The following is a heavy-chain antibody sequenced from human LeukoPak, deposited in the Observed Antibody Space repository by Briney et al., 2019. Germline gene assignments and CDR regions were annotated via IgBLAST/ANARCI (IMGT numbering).Heavy chain of an antibody. CDR1: GGSFSGYY. J-gene: IGHJ4*02. V-gene: IGHV4-34*01. D-gene: IGHD3-22*01. CDR3: ARGEVTMIVVVTYYFDY. CDR2: INHSGST. Sequence: SETLSLTCAVYGGSFSGYYWSWIRQPPGKGLEWIGEINHSGSTNYNPSLKSRVTISVDTSKNQFSLKLSSVAAADTAVYYCARGEVTMIVVVTYYFDYWGQGTLVTVSS.